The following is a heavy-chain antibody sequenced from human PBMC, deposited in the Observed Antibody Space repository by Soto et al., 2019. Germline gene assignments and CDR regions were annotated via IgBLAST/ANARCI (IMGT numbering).Heavy chain of an antibody. CDR3: GSQKIIYKDFVGGVAAPPLWWFAP. CDR1: GGSISSYY. D-gene: IGHD2-15*01. V-gene: IGHV4-59*08. J-gene: IGHJ5*02. Sequence: SETLSLTCTVSGGSISSYYCSWFRQPPGKGLEWIGYIYYSGSTNYNPSLKSRVTISVDTSKNQFSLKLSFVPAADRAVYYWGSQKIIYKDFVGGVAAPPLWWFAPWGQGTLVTVPS. CDR2: IYYSGST.